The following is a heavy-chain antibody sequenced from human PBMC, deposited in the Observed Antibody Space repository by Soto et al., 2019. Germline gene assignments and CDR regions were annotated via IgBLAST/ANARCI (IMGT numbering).Heavy chain of an antibody. V-gene: IGHV4-34*01. Sequence: SETLSLTCAVYGGSFSGYYWSWIRQPPGKGLEWIGEINHSGSTNYNPSLKSRVTISVDTSKNQFSLKLSSVTAAGTAVYYCARGHSTIRALDYWGQGTLVTVSS. CDR1: GGSFSGYY. D-gene: IGHD3-9*01. CDR2: INHSGST. CDR3: ARGHSTIRALDY. J-gene: IGHJ4*02.